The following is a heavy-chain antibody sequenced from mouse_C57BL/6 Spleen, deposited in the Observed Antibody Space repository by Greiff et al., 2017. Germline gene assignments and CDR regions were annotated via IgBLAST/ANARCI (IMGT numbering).Heavy chain of an antibody. D-gene: IGHD2-10*02. Sequence: EVKLQESGPGLVKPSQSLSLTCSVTGYSITSGYYWNWIRQFPGNKLEWMGYISYDGSNNYNPSLKNRISITRDTSKNQFFLKLNSVTTEDTATYYCAREGYGNYGAYWGQGTLVTVSA. CDR3: AREGYGNYGAY. CDR2: ISYDGSN. V-gene: IGHV3-6*01. CDR1: GYSITSGYY. J-gene: IGHJ3*01.